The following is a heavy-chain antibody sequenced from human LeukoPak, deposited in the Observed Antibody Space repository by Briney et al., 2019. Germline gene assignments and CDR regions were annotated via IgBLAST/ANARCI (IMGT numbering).Heavy chain of an antibody. CDR3: AGSDYGDHAVFDY. V-gene: IGHV4-59*08. J-gene: IGHJ4*02. CDR2: IYYSGST. Sequence: SETLSLTCTVSGGSISSYYWSWIRQPPVKGLEWIGYIYYSGSTDYNPSLKSRVTISVDTSKNQFSLKLSSVTAADTAVYYCAGSDYGDHAVFDYWGQGTLVTVSS. D-gene: IGHD4-17*01. CDR1: GGSISSYY.